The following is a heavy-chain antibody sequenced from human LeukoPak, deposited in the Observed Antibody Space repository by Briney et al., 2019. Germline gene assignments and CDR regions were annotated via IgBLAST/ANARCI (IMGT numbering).Heavy chain of an antibody. Sequence: SVKVSCKASGGTFSRYAISWVRQAPGQGLEWMGGIIPIFGTANYAQKFQGRVTITADESTSTAYMEVSSLRSEDTAVYYCTRAYSGYDFFDYWGQGILVTVSS. J-gene: IGHJ4*02. CDR3: TRAYSGYDFFDY. V-gene: IGHV1-69*13. CDR1: GGTFSRYA. CDR2: IIPIFGTA. D-gene: IGHD5-12*01.